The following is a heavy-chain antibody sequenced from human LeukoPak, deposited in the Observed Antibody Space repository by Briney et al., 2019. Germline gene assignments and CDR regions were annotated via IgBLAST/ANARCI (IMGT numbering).Heavy chain of an antibody. D-gene: IGHD3-22*01. CDR1: GGSFSGYY. CDR2: INHSGST. Sequence: PSETLSLTCAVYGGSFSGYYWSWIRQPPGKGLEWIGEINHSGSTNYNPSLKSRVTISVDTSKNQFSLKLSSVTAADTAVYYCARANRYYYDSSGYYPGLLNWFDPWGQGTLVTVSS. V-gene: IGHV4-34*01. J-gene: IGHJ5*02. CDR3: ARANRYYYDSSGYYPGLLNWFDP.